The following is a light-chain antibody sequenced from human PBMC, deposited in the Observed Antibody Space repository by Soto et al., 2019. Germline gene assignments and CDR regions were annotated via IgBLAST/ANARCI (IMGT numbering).Light chain of an antibody. CDR3: QHYNSWPRTWT. CDR2: GAS. V-gene: IGKV3-15*01. Sequence: EIVMTPSPATPSVSPGGRATLSCRARQTVSINLAWYQQKPGQAPRLLIYGASTRATGIPARFSGSGSGTEFTLTISSLQSEDFAVYHCQHYNSWPRTWTFGQGTKVDIK. CDR1: QTVSIN. J-gene: IGKJ1*01.